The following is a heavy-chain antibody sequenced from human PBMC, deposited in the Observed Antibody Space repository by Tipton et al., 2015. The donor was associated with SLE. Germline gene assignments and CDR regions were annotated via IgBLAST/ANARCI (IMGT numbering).Heavy chain of an antibody. CDR2: IYYSGST. D-gene: IGHD3-10*01. CDR1: GGSISSGGYY. CDR3: ARDSGSGKGYFDL. J-gene: IGHJ2*01. V-gene: IGHV4-31*03. Sequence: LRLSCTVSGGSISSGGYYWSWIRQHPGKGLEWIGYIYYSGSTYYNPSLKSRVTISVDTSKNQFSLKLSSVTAADTAVYYCARDSGSGKGYFDLWGRGTLVTVSS.